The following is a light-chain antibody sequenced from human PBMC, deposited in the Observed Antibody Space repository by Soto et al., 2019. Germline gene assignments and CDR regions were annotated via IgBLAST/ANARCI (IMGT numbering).Light chain of an antibody. V-gene: IGKV3-20*01. Sequence: EIVLTQSPGTLSSSPGERATLSCEASQSVRSSYLAWYQQKPGQAPRLLIYGASSRATGIPDRFSGSGSGTDFTLTISRLEPEDFAVYYCQQYGSSGTFGQGTKVEIK. CDR2: GAS. CDR1: QSVRSSY. CDR3: QQYGSSGT. J-gene: IGKJ1*01.